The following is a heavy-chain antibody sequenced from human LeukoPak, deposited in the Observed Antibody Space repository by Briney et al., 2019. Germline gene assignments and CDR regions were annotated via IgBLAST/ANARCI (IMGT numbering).Heavy chain of an antibody. CDR2: IYYDDSET. CDR1: GYTFTNYW. V-gene: IGHV5-51*01. D-gene: IGHD6-13*01. CDR3: ARHLGAGIAAAGPYYYMDV. J-gene: IGHJ6*03. Sequence: GESLKISCKGDGYTFTNYWIVWVRQMPGKGLEWMGVIYYDDSETQYNPSFQGQVTISADKSISTAYLQWSSLKASDTAMYYCARHLGAGIAAAGPYYYMDVWGKGTTVTVSS.